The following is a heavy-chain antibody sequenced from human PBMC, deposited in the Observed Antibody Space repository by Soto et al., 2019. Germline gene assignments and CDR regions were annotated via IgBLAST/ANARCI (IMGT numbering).Heavy chain of an antibody. CDR1: GYTFSNYG. CDR2: ISAYNGNT. V-gene: IGHV1-18*01. J-gene: IGHJ4*02. CDR3: ARVKTTVTISIYYFDY. D-gene: IGHD4-17*01. Sequence: ASVKVSCKASGYTFSNYGISWVRQAPGQGLEWMGWISAYNGNTNYAQKLQGRVTMTTDTSTSTAYMELRSLRSDDTAVYYCARVKTTVTISIYYFDYWGQGTLVTVSS.